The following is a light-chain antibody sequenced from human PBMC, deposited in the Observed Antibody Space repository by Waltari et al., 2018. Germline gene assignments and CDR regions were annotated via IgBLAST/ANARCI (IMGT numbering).Light chain of an antibody. CDR2: LGS. V-gene: IGKV2-28*01. Sequence: DIVVTQSPLSLPVTPGEPASISCRFSQSLLHTTGYNYLDWYLQKPGQSPQLLIYLGSNRAPGVPDRFSGSGSGTDFTLKISRVEAEDVGVYYCTQGLQTPVTFGGGTKVEIK. J-gene: IGKJ4*01. CDR1: QSLLHTTGYNY. CDR3: TQGLQTPVT.